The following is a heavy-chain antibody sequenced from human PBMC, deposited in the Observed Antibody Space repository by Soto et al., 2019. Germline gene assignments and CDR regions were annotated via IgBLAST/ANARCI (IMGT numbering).Heavy chain of an antibody. CDR2: ISYDGSNK. V-gene: IGHV3-30-3*01. D-gene: IGHD3-10*01. CDR1: GFTFSSYA. J-gene: IGHJ6*02. Sequence: GGSLRLSCAASGFTFSSYAMHWVRQAPGKGLEWVAVISYDGSNKYYADSVKGRFTISRDNSKNTLYLQMNSLRAEDTAVYYCARELTMVRGVLYYYYYYGMDVWGQGTTVTVSS. CDR3: ARELTMVRGVLYYYYYYGMDV.